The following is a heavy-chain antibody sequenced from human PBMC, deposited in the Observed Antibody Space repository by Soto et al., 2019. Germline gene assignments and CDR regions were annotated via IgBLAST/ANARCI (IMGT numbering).Heavy chain of an antibody. D-gene: IGHD2-15*01. J-gene: IGHJ2*01. CDR2: IIPIFGTA. V-gene: IGHV1-69*12. CDR1: GGTFSSYA. CDR3: ARVVTVVKSFHYWYFDL. Sequence: QVQLVQSGAEVKKPGSSVKVSCKASGGTFSSYAISWVRQAPGQGLEWMGGIIPIFGTANYAQKFRGRVTITAEESTSTAYMELSSLRSEDTAVYYCARVVTVVKSFHYWYFDLWGRGTLVTVAS.